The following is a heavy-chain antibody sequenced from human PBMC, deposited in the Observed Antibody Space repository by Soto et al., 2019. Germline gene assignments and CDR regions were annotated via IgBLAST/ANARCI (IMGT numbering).Heavy chain of an antibody. J-gene: IGHJ2*01. CDR3: ARSYNYGSYWYFDL. CDR1: GYTFSDYG. D-gene: IGHD3-10*01. CDR2: ISISSGNT. V-gene: IGHV1-18*04. Sequence: ASVKVSCKASGYTFSDYGITWVRQAPGQGLELMCWISISSGNTHFEESLQGRVTMTSDKTSTAYMELWRLRSDDSAMYYCARSYNYGSYWYFDLWGRGTLVTVSS.